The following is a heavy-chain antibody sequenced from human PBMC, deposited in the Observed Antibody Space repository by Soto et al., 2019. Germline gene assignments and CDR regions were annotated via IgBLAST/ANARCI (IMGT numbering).Heavy chain of an antibody. J-gene: IGHJ6*04. V-gene: IGHV3-21*01. D-gene: IGHD3-9*01. CDR2: ISSSSSYI. CDR1: GFTFSSYS. Sequence: PGGSLRLSCAASGFTFSSYSMNWVRQAPGKGLEWVSSISSSSSYIYYADSVKGRFTISRDNAKNSLYLQMNSLRAEDTAVYYCARVNYNIWTAIGTDVCCKGPSLTVSS. CDR3: ARVNYNIWTAIGTDV.